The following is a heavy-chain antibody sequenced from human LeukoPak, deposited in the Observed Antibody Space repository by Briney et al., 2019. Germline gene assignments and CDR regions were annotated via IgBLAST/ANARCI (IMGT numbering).Heavy chain of an antibody. J-gene: IGHJ4*02. Sequence: GGSLRLSCAASGFTFDDYAMHWVRQAPGKGLKWVSDISWNSGSIGYADSVKGRFTISRDNAKNSLYLQMNSLRAEDMALYYCAKGSSTSCYSPVDYWGQGTLVTVSS. CDR3: AKGSSTSCYSPVDY. CDR1: GFTFDDYA. CDR2: ISWNSGSI. D-gene: IGHD2-2*01. V-gene: IGHV3-9*03.